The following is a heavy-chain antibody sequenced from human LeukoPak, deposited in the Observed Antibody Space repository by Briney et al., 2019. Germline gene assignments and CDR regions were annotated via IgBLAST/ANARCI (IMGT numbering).Heavy chain of an antibody. CDR2: ISSGSSTI. CDR1: GFTFRSYA. CDR3: ARGEQDMATMSIDF. J-gene: IGHJ4*02. V-gene: IGHV3-48*01. D-gene: IGHD5-24*01. Sequence: PGGSLRLSCAASGFTFRSYAMNWVRQAPGKGLEWVSYISSGSSTIYYGDSVKGRFIISRDNAKNSLYLQMNSLRAEDTAVYYWARGEQDMATMSIDFWGQGTRVTVSS.